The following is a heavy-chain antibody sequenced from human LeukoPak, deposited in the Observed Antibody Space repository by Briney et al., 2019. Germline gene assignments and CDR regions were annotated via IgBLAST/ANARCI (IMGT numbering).Heavy chain of an antibody. V-gene: IGHV1-24*01. Sequence: GASVKVSCKVSGYTLTELSMHWVRQAPGKGLEWMGGFDPEDGETIYAQKFQGRVTMTEDTSTDTAYMELSSLRSEDTAVYYCARVPSRYGSSWYHYYYYMDVWGKGTTVTISS. J-gene: IGHJ6*03. CDR3: ARVPSRYGSSWYHYYYYMDV. CDR1: GYTLTELS. CDR2: FDPEDGET. D-gene: IGHD6-13*01.